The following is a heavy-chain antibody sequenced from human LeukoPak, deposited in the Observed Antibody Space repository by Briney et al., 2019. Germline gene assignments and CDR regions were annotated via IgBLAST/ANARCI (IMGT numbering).Heavy chain of an antibody. CDR3: AREGVSYYDRSGYHY. CDR2: VYYSGST. V-gene: IGHV4-59*01. D-gene: IGHD3-22*01. J-gene: IGHJ4*02. Sequence: SETLSLTCTVSGGSITSYYWSWIRQPPGKGLEWIGYVYYSGSTNYNPSLTSRVTISAHTSKNQFSLELNSVTAADTAVYYCAREGVSYYDRSGYHYWGQGTLVTVSS. CDR1: GGSITSYY.